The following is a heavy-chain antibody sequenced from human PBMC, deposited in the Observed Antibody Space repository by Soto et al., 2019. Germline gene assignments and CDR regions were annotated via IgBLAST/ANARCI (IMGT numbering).Heavy chain of an antibody. Sequence: SSVKVSCKASGYTFTSYYMHWVRQAPGQGLEWMGIINPSGGSTSYAQKFQGRVTMTRDTSTSTVYMKLSSLRSEDTAVYYCARDLIPRSAYSYGHGFDYWGQGNLVTVSS. J-gene: IGHJ4*02. V-gene: IGHV1-46*01. CDR1: GYTFTSYY. CDR2: INPSGGST. D-gene: IGHD5-18*01. CDR3: ARDLIPRSAYSYGHGFDY.